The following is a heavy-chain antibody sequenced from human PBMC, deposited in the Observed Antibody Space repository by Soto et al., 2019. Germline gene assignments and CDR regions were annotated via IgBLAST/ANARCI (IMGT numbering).Heavy chain of an antibody. CDR2: ISGSGGST. V-gene: IGHV3-23*01. CDR1: GFTFSSYA. Sequence: GGSLRLSCAASGFTFSSYAMSWVRQAPGKGLEWVSAISGSGGSTYYADSVKGRFTISRDNSKNTLYLQMNSLRAEDTAVYCCAKVPPPEQLVTYFDYWGQGTLVTVSS. D-gene: IGHD6-13*01. J-gene: IGHJ4*02. CDR3: AKVPPPEQLVTYFDY.